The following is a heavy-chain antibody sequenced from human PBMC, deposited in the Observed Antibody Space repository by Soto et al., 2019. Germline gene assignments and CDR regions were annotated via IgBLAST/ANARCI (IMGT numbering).Heavy chain of an antibody. V-gene: IGHV1-3*05. CDR1: GYTFTSYA. CDR2: INAGNGNT. CDR3: ASEAIAAAAVYGMDV. J-gene: IGHJ6*02. D-gene: IGHD6-13*01. Sequence: QVQLVQSGAEEKKPGASVKVSCKASGYTFTSYAMHWVRQAPGQRLEWMGWINAGNGNTKYSQKFQGRVTITRDTSERTAYMELSRLRSEDTAFYYCASEAIAAAAVYGMDVWGQGTTVTVSS.